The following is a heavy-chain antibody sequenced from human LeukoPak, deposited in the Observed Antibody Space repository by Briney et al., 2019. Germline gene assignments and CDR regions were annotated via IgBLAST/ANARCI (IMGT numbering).Heavy chain of an antibody. CDR2: IYYSGST. J-gene: IGHJ4*02. V-gene: IGHV4-39*01. CDR3: ARQYSSGWARYLDY. CDR1: GGSISSSSYY. Sequence: PSETLSLTCTVSGGSISSSSYYWGWIRQPPGKGLEWIGSIYYSGSTYYNPSLKSRVTISVDTSKNQFSLKLSSVTAADTAVYYCARQYSSGWARYLDYWGQGTLVTVSS. D-gene: IGHD6-19*01.